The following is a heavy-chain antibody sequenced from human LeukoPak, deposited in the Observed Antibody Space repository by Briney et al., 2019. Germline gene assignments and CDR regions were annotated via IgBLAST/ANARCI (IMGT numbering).Heavy chain of an antibody. J-gene: IGHJ4*02. Sequence: SETLSLTCAVSGGSISSSNWWSWVRQPPGKGLEWIGEIYHSGSTNYNPSLQSRVTISVDKSKNQFSLKLSSVTAADTAVYYCARRGIAVAGSFDYWGQGTLVTVSS. CDR2: IYHSGST. V-gene: IGHV4-4*02. D-gene: IGHD6-19*01. CDR1: GGSISSSNW. CDR3: ARRGIAVAGSFDY.